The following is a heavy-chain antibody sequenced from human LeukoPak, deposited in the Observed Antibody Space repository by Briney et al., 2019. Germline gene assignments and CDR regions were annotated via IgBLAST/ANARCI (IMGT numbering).Heavy chain of an antibody. CDR3: AGDPGVIPGTYFDY. J-gene: IGHJ4*02. CDR1: GGSISSYY. V-gene: IGHV4-59*01. D-gene: IGHD2-21*01. CDR2: IYYSGST. Sequence: SETLSLTCTVSGGSISSYYWSWIRQPPGKGLEWIGYIYYSGSTNYNPSLKSRVTISVDTSKNQFSLKLSSVTAADTAVYYCAGDPGVIPGTYFDYWGQGTLVTVSS.